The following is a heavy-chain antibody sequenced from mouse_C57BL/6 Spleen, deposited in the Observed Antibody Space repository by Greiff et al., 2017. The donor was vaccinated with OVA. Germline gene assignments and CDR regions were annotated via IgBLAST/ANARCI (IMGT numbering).Heavy chain of an antibody. V-gene: IGHV1-50*01. Sequence: QVHVKQPGAELVKPGASVKLSCKASGYTFTSYWMQWVKQRPGQGLEWIGEIDPSDSYTNYNQKFKGKATLTVDTSSSTAYMQLSSLTSEDSAVYYCARRGWDAMDYWGQGTSVTVSS. CDR1: GYTFTSYW. CDR2: IDPSDSYT. J-gene: IGHJ4*01. CDR3: ARRGWDAMDY.